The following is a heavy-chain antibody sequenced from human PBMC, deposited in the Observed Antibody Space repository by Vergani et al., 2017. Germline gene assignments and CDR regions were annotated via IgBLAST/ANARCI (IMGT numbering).Heavy chain of an antibody. CDR3: ATGIAARSGVDY. J-gene: IGHJ4*02. V-gene: IGHV3-33*01. Sequence: QVQLVESGGGVVQTGRSLRLSCAASGFTFSSYGMHWVRQAPGKGLEWVAVIWYDGSNKYYADSVKGRFTISRDNSKNSLYLQMNSLRAEDTAVYYCATGIAARSGVDYWGQGTLVTVSS. CDR1: GFTFSSYG. CDR2: IWYDGSNK. D-gene: IGHD6-6*01.